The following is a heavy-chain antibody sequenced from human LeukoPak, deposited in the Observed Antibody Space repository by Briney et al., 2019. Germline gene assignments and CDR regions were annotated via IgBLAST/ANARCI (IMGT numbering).Heavy chain of an antibody. V-gene: IGHV4-34*01. CDR3: ASLPDYYDSSGYYDY. D-gene: IGHD3-22*01. CDR1: GGSFSSYY. J-gene: IGHJ4*02. Sequence: PSETLSLTCAVYGGSFSSYYWSWIRQPPGKGLEWIGEINHTGSTKYNPSLKSRVSISVDTSKNQFSLRLTSVTAADTAVYYCASLPDYYDSSGYYDYWGQGTLVTVSS. CDR2: INHTGST.